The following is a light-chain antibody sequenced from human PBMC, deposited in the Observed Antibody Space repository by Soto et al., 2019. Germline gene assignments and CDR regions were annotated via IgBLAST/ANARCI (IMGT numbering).Light chain of an antibody. V-gene: IGLV2-14*03. CDR1: SSDIGRYKF. CDR2: DVT. J-gene: IGLJ1*01. Sequence: QSALTQPASVSGSPGQSITISCTGTSSDIGRYKFVSWYQHHPGKAPKLLIYDVTNRPSGVSNRFSGSKSGNTASLTISGLQADDEADYYCCSYSTPMANVFGTGTKLTVL. CDR3: CSYSTPMANV.